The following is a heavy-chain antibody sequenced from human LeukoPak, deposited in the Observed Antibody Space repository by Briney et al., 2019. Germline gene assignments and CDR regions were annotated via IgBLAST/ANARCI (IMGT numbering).Heavy chain of an antibody. V-gene: IGHV3-23*01. Sequence: GGSLRLSCAASGVTFSTYAMSWVRQAPGKGLEWVSAISGSGGSTYYADSVKGRFTISRDNSKNTLYLQMNSLRAEDTAVYYCAKAGPYYDFWSGYYNPSDAFDIWGQGTMVTVSS. CDR3: AKAGPYYDFWSGYYNPSDAFDI. J-gene: IGHJ3*02. CDR1: GVTFSTYA. D-gene: IGHD3-3*01. CDR2: ISGSGGST.